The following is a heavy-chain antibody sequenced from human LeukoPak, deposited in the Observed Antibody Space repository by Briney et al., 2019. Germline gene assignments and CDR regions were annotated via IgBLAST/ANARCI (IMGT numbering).Heavy chain of an antibody. CDR3: AKQQLVRCFDY. Sequence: SETLSLTCTVSGGSITSSSYYWGWIPRPPGRGLEWIGSIFFCGSTYYNPSLKSRVTISVDTSKTQFSLKLSSVTAADTAVYYCAKQQLVRCFDYWGQGTLVTVSS. CDR2: IFFCGST. CDR1: GGSITSSSYY. V-gene: IGHV4-39*01. J-gene: IGHJ4*02. D-gene: IGHD6-13*01.